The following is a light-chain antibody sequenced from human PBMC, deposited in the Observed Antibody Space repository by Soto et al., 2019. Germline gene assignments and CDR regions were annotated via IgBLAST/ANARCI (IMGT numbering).Light chain of an antibody. CDR2: TAS. CDR3: QQVHSFPLT. Sequence: DIQMTQSPSSVSASVRDRVTITCRASQGISNWLAWYQQKPGKAPNLLIYTASTLESGVPSRFSGSGSGTDFTLTINNLQPEDFATYFCQQVHSFPLTFGGGTKVDIK. V-gene: IGKV1D-12*01. CDR1: QGISNW. J-gene: IGKJ4*01.